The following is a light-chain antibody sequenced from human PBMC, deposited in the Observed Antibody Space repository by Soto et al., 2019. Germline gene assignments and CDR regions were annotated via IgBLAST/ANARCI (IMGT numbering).Light chain of an antibody. J-gene: IGKJ1*01. CDR2: AAS. Sequence: DIQMTQSPSSLSASVGDRVTITCRASQGISHFLAWYQQKPGKVPKLLIYAASILQSGVPPRFSGSGSETEFTLTISSLQPEDVATYYCQKYNTVPRTFGQGTKVEI. CDR3: QKYNTVPRT. CDR1: QGISHF. V-gene: IGKV1-27*01.